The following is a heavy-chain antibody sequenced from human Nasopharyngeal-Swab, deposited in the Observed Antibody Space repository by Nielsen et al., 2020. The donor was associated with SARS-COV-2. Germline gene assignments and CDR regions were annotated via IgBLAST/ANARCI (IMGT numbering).Heavy chain of an antibody. V-gene: IGHV2-70*11. Sequence: WIRQPPGKALEWLARIDWDDDKYYSTSLKTRLTISKGTSKNQVVLRMTNMDPADTATYYCARVRRDEDTAMARYYYYYHMDVWGLWTTFSFSS. J-gene: IGHJ6*03. CDR2: IDWDDDK. CDR3: ARVRRDEDTAMARYYYYYHMDV. D-gene: IGHD5-18*01.